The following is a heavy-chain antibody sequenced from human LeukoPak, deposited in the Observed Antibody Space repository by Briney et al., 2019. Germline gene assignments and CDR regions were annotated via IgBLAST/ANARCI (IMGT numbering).Heavy chain of an antibody. CDR3: ARDDGPIAAPVEGIDY. J-gene: IGHJ4*02. D-gene: IGHD6-13*01. V-gene: IGHV3-30-3*01. CDR1: GFTFSSYA. CDR2: ISYDGSNK. Sequence: GGSLRLSCAASGFTFSSYAIHWVRQAPGKGLEWVAIISYDGSNKYYADSVKGRFTISRDNSKNTLYLQMNSLRAEDTAVYYCARDDGPIAAPVEGIDYWGQGTLVTVSS.